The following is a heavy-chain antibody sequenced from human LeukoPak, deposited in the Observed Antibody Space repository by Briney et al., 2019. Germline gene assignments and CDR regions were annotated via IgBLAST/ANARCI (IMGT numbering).Heavy chain of an antibody. V-gene: IGHV6-1*01. CDR1: GDSVSSNSAA. CDR3: ARENYYGSGSYSAFDI. CDR2: TYYRSKRYN. D-gene: IGHD3-10*01. Sequence: SQTLSLTCAISGDSVSSNSAAWNWIRQSPSRGLEWLGRTYYRSKRYNDYAVSVKSRITINPDTSKNQFSLQLNSVTPEDTAVYYCARENYYGSGSYSAFDIWGQGTMVTVSS. J-gene: IGHJ3*02.